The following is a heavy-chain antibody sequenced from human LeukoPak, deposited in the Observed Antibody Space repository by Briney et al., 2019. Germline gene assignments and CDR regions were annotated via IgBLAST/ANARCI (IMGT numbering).Heavy chain of an antibody. Sequence: PGGSLRLSCAASGFTFSRYSMNWVRQAPAKGLEWVASIICTSTFIYSADSVKRRFTISRDTAKNSLFLQMNSLRAEDTAIYYCARDYFDSSDYPQTYYYYYMDVWGKGTTVTVSS. D-gene: IGHD3-22*01. CDR2: IICTSTFI. J-gene: IGHJ6*03. V-gene: IGHV3-21*01. CDR3: ARDYFDSSDYPQTYYYYYMDV. CDR1: GFTFSRYS.